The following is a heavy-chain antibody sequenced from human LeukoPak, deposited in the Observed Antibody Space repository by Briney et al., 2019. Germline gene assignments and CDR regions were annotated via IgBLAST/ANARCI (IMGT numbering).Heavy chain of an antibody. D-gene: IGHD3-10*01. CDR1: GFTFSNYA. V-gene: IGHV3-23*01. J-gene: IGHJ3*02. CDR3: AKDQRSGEYDYGWGPFDI. CDR2: ISASAGSA. Sequence: QAGGSLRLSCAVSGFTFSNYAMNWVRQAPGKRLEWVSSISASAGSAVYEDSVKGRFTISRVNAENTLYLQMDSLRADETAINYCAKDQRSGEYDYGWGPFDIWGQGTMVTVSS.